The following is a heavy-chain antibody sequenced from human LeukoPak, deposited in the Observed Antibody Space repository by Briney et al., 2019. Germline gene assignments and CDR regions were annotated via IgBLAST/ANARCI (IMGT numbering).Heavy chain of an antibody. D-gene: IGHD6-19*01. Sequence: SETLSLTCAVYGGSFSGYYWSWIRQPPGKGLECIGEINHSGSTNYNPSLKSRVTISIDTSKNQFSLKLSSVTAADTAVYYCAREPTYTNSWYTSCDYWGQGTLVTVSS. V-gene: IGHV4-34*01. CDR1: GGSFSGYY. CDR3: AREPTYTNSWYTSCDY. J-gene: IGHJ4*02. CDR2: INHSGST.